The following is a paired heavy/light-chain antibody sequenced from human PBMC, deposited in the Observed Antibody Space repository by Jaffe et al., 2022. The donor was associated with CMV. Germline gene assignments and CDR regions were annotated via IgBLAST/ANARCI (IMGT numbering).Heavy chain of an antibody. CDR1: GFYFGEYA. V-gene: IGHV3-49*04. D-gene: IGHD1-20*01. CDR2: IRSQTYGGTT. Sequence: EVQLVESGGGLVQPGRSLRLSCTASGFYFGEYAVSWVRQVPGKGLEWLGFIRSQTYGGTTEYAASVKGRFVISRDDSKSVAYLQMNSLRAEDTALYYCARDDNWYYYYMDVWGKGTTVTVSS. J-gene: IGHJ6*03. CDR3: ARDDNWYYYYMDV.
Light chain of an antibody. V-gene: IGKV3-20*01. CDR1: QTLDSSY. J-gene: IGKJ4*01. Sequence: EIVLRQSPGTLSLSPGERATLSCRASQTLDSSYLAWYQQKPGQAPRLLIYGAYSRVAGIPDRFSGSGSGTDFTLTISRLEPADFAVYYCQHHGVSLVTFGGGTRVEIK. CDR2: GAY. CDR3: QHHGVSLVT.